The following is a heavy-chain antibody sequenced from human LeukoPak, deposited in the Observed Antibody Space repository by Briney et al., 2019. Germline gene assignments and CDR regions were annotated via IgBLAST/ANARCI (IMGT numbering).Heavy chain of an antibody. J-gene: IGHJ3*02. V-gene: IGHV1-46*01. D-gene: IGHD3-22*01. CDR1: GYTFTSYY. CDR2: INPSGGST. Sequence: GASVKVSCKASGYTFTSYYMHWVRQAPGQGLEWMGIINPSGGSTSYAQKFQGRVTMTRDMSTSTVYMELSSLRSEDTAVYYCARDLGYYYDSSGYPPDAFDIWGQGTMVTVSS. CDR3: ARDLGYYYDSSGYPPDAFDI.